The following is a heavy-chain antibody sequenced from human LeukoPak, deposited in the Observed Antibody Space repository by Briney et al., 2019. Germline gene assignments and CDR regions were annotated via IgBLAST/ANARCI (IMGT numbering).Heavy chain of an antibody. D-gene: IGHD3-9*01. CDR2: ISAYNGNT. V-gene: IGHV1-18*04. CDR1: GYTFTSYG. CDR3: ARSRAYYDILTGYPHLDAFDI. J-gene: IGHJ3*02. Sequence: GASVKVSCKASGYTFTSYGISWVRQAPGQGLEWMGWISAYNGNTNYAQKPQGRVTMTTDTSTSTAYMERRSLRSDDTAVYYCARSRAYYDILTGYPHLDAFDIWGQGTMVTVPS.